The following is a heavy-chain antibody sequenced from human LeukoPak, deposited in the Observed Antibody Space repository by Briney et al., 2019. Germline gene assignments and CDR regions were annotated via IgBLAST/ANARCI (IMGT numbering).Heavy chain of an antibody. D-gene: IGHD2-15*01. V-gene: IGHV3-23*01. CDR1: GFTFSSYA. CDR3: AKGLTVVAATLWGGDY. Sequence: PGGSLRLSCAASGFTFSSYAMSWVRQAPGKGLEWVSAISGSGGSTYYADSVKGRFTISRDNSKNTLYLQMNSLRAEDTAVYYCAKGLTVVAATLWGGDYWGQGTLVTVSS. CDR2: ISGSGGST. J-gene: IGHJ4*02.